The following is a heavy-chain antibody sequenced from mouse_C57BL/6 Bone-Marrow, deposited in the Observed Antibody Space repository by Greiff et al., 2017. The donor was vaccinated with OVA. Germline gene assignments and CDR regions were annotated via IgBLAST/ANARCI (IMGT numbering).Heavy chain of an antibody. CDR2: IDPETGGT. CDR3: TRRWLYAMDY. CDR1: GYTFTDYE. V-gene: IGHV1-15*01. J-gene: IGHJ4*01. Sequence: QVQLQQSGAELVRPGASVTLSCKASGYTFTDYEMHWVKQTPVHGLEWIGAIDPETGGTAYNQKFKGKAILTADKSSSTAYMELRSLTSEDSAVYYCTRRWLYAMDYWGQGTSVTVSS. D-gene: IGHD2-3*01.